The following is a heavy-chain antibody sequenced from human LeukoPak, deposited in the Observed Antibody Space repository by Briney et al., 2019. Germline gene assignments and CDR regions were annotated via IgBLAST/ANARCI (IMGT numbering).Heavy chain of an antibody. J-gene: IGHJ4*02. Sequence: PGGSLRLSCAASGFTFSNAWMSWVRQAPGKGLEWVGRIKSKTDGGTTDYAAPVKGRFTISRDDSKNTLYLQMNSLKTEDTAVYYCTTHFTYYDFWSGDTLIDYWGQGTLVTVSS. V-gene: IGHV3-15*01. CDR1: GFTFSNAW. D-gene: IGHD3-3*01. CDR2: IKSKTDGGTT. CDR3: TTHFTYYDFWSGDTLIDY.